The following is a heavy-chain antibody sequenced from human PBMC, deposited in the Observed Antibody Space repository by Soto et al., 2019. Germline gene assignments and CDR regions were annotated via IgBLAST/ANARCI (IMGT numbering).Heavy chain of an antibody. D-gene: IGHD3-22*01. J-gene: IGHJ4*02. CDR2: ISAYNGNT. V-gene: IGHV1-18*01. Sequence: ALVKVSCKASGYTFTSYGISWVRQAPGQGLEWMGWISAYNGNTNYAQKLQGRVTMTTDTSTSTAYMELRSLRSDDTAVYYCARSTPYYYDSSGYLDYWGQGTLVTVSS. CDR1: GYTFTSYG. CDR3: ARSTPYYYDSSGYLDY.